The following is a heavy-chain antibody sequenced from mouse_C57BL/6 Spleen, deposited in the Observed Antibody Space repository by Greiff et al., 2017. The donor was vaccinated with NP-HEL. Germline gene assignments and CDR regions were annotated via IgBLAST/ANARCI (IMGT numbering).Heavy chain of an antibody. Sequence: VQLQQSGPELVQPGASVKISCKASGYAFSSSWMNWVKQRPGKGLEWIGRIYPGDGDTNYNGKFKGKATLTADKSSSTAYMQLSSLTSEDSAVYFCARSRGLLRYIDYWGQGTTLTVSS. CDR3: ARSRGLLRYIDY. D-gene: IGHD1-1*01. CDR2: IYPGDGDT. J-gene: IGHJ2*01. V-gene: IGHV1-82*01. CDR1: GYAFSSSW.